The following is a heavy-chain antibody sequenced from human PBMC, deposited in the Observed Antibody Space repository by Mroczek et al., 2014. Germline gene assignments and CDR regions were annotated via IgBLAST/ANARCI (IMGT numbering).Heavy chain of an antibody. CDR3: ARGSGVVRVDY. J-gene: IGHJ4*02. CDR2: IYTSGST. CDR1: GGSISSGSYY. Sequence: QVQLQQWGPGLVKPSQTLSLTCTVSGGSISSGSYYWSWIRQPAGKGLEWIGRIYTSGSTNYNPSLKSRVTMSVDTSKNQFSLKLSSVTAADTAVYYCARGSGVVRVDYVGPGNPGHRLL. D-gene: IGHD3-3*01. V-gene: IGHV4-61*02.